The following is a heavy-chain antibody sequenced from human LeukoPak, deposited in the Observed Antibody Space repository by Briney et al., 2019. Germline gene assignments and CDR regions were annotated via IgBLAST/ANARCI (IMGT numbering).Heavy chain of an antibody. CDR2: IYYSGST. Sequence: SETLTLTCTVSGGSISSGDYYWSWIRQPPGKGLEWIGYIYYSGSTYYNPSLKSRVTISVDTSKNQFSLKLSSVTAADTAVYYCARAVNYDFWSGYYPWGQGTLVTVSS. CDR1: GGSISSGDYY. V-gene: IGHV4-30-4*08. D-gene: IGHD3-3*01. CDR3: ARAVNYDFWSGYYP. J-gene: IGHJ4*02.